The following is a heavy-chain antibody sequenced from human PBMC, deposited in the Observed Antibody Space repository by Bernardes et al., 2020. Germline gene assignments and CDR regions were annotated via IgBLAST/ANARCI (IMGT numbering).Heavy chain of an antibody. V-gene: IGHV4-34*01. CDR3: ARGWFHSSAVRRVTHYYYNGMDV. D-gene: IGHD3-10*01. J-gene: IGHJ6*02. CDR1: GGSFSGYY. Sequence: SETLSLTCAVNGGSFSGYYWSWIRQSPGKGLEWLGEIDHSGTINYNPSLESRVTISVDSSKKEISLKVTSVNAADTAVYYCARGWFHSSAVRRVTHYYYNGMDVWGQGTTVTVSS. CDR2: IDHSGTI.